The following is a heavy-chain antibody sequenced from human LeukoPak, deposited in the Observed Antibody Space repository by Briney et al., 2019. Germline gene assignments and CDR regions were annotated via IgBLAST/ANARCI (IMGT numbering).Heavy chain of an antibody. D-gene: IGHD2-15*01. Sequence: SVKVSCKASGGTLSSYAISWVRQAPGQGLEWMGGIIPIFGTANYAQKFQGRVTITTDESTSTAYMELSSLRSEDTAVYYCASELDCSGGSCYGYWGQGTLVTVSS. CDR2: IIPIFGTA. V-gene: IGHV1-69*05. J-gene: IGHJ4*02. CDR3: ASELDCSGGSCYGY. CDR1: GGTLSSYA.